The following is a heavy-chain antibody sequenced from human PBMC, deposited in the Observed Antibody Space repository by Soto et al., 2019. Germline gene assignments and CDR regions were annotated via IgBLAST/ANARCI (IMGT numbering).Heavy chain of an antibody. Sequence: SQTLSLTCAIYGDSVSSHSAAWNWIRHSPSRGLEWLGRTYYRSKWYNDYAVSVKSRITINPDTSKNQFSLQLNSVTPEDTAVYYCAREVRFLEGMDVWGQGTTVTVSS. CDR1: GDSVSSHSAA. CDR3: AREVRFLEGMDV. CDR2: TYYRSKWYN. V-gene: IGHV6-1*01. D-gene: IGHD3-3*01. J-gene: IGHJ6*02.